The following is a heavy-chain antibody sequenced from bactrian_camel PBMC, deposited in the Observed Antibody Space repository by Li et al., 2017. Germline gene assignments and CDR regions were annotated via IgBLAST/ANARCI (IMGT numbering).Heavy chain of an antibody. CDR2: IASSGSST. CDR1: GFTFSSYD. D-gene: IGHD6*01. CDR3: AKAVGRGPYELDY. Sequence: VQLVESGGGFLQPGGSLRLSCAASGFTFSSYDMSWVRQAPGKGLGWVSAIASSGSSTYYADSVKGRFTISRDNAKNTVYLQLKSLNIEDMAMYYCAKAVGRGPYELDYWGQGTQVTVS. J-gene: IGHJ4*01. V-gene: IGHV3S40*01.